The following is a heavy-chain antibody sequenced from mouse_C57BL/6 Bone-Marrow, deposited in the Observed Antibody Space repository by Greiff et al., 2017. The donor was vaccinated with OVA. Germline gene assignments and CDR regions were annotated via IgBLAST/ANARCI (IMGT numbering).Heavy chain of an antibody. J-gene: IGHJ4*01. CDR3: ARAYGYDDYYAMDY. V-gene: IGHV2-9-1*01. CDR2: IWTGGGT. CDR1: GFSLTSYA. Sequence: VQVVESGPGLVAPSQSLSITCTVSGFSLTSYAISWVRQPPGKGLEWLGVIWTGGGTNYNSALKSRLSISKDNSKSQVFLKMNSLQTDDTARYYCARAYGYDDYYAMDYWGQGTSVTVSS. D-gene: IGHD2-2*01.